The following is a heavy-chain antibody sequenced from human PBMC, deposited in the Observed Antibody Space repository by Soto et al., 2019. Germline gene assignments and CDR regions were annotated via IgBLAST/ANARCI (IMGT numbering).Heavy chain of an antibody. V-gene: IGHV4-39*02. Sequence: QLQLQESGPGLVKPSETLSLTCTVSGGSISSSSYYWGWIRKPPGKGLEWIGSIYYSGSTYYNPSLKSRVTRSVDTSKNHFSLKRSSVTAADAAVYYCANTLHSYGWEDSFYIWGQWTMVAVSS. J-gene: IGHJ3*02. D-gene: IGHD5-18*01. CDR2: IYYSGST. CDR1: GGSISSSSYY. CDR3: ANTLHSYGWEDSFYI.